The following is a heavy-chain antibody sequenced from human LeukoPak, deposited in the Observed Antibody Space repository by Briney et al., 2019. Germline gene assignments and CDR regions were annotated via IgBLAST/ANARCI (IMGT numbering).Heavy chain of an antibody. CDR2: IYYSGST. CDR3: ARRRYLGNYIDV. J-gene: IGHJ6*03. Sequence: PSETLSLTCTVSGDSFSSYYWSWIRQPPGKGLEWIGYIYYSGSTRYSSSLKSRVTISVDASKNQFSLKLTSVTAADTAVYYCARRRYLGNYIDVWGKGTTVTVSS. V-gene: IGHV4-59*01. CDR1: GDSFSSYY. D-gene: IGHD2-2*01.